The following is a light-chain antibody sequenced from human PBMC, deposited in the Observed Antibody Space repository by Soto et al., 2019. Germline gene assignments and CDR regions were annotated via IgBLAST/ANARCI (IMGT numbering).Light chain of an antibody. CDR2: EGT. CDR3: CSFAGSNTWV. J-gene: IGLJ2*01. V-gene: IGLV2-23*01. Sequence: QSALTQPASVSGSPGQSITISCTGSSSDVGSYNLVSGYQQYPGKAPKVMIYEGTKRPSGVSNRFSGSKSGNTASLTISGLQAEDEADYYCCSFAGSNTWVFGGGIKLTVL. CDR1: SSDVGSYNL.